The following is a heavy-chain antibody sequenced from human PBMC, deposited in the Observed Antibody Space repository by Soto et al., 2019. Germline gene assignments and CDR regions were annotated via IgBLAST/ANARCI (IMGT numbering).Heavy chain of an antibody. Sequence: LSLSCAASGFSLSGYLMNCVRQVPGRGMEWLPIIKQDGREMYYVDSVKGRFTISRDNAKNSLYLQMSSLRVEYTDLYYCARSSGWFHDYWGQGTLMTVYS. V-gene: IGHV3-7*01. CDR3: ARSSGWFHDY. J-gene: IGHJ4*02. D-gene: IGHD6-19*01. CDR1: GFSLSGYL. CDR2: IKQDGREM.